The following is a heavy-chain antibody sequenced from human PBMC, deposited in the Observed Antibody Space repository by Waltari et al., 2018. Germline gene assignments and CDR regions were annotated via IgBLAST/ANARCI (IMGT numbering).Heavy chain of an antibody. CDR3: ARERLTYCYDSSGGRLRPFDY. CDR2: INHSGST. D-gene: IGHD3-22*01. J-gene: IGHJ4*02. Sequence: QVQLQQWGAGLLKPSETLSLTCAVYGGSFSGYYWSWIRQPPGQGLEWIGEINHSGSTNYNPSRKSRVTISVDTSKNQFSLKLSSVTAADTAVYYCARERLTYCYDSSGGRLRPFDYWGQGTLVTVSS. V-gene: IGHV4-34*01. CDR1: GGSFSGYY.